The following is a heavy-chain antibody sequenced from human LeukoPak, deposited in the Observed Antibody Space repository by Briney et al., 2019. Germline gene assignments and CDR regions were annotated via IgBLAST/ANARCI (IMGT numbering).Heavy chain of an antibody. CDR1: GFTFSSYS. V-gene: IGHV3-48*02. Sequence: GGSLRLSCAASGFTFSSYSMNWVRQAPGKGLEWVTYISTSSSTIYYADSVKGRFTISRDNAKNSLYLQMNSLRDGDTAVYYCARDGSGYSSSWRLYYFDYWGQGTLVTVSS. J-gene: IGHJ4*02. D-gene: IGHD6-13*01. CDR3: ARDGSGYSSSWRLYYFDY. CDR2: ISTSSSTI.